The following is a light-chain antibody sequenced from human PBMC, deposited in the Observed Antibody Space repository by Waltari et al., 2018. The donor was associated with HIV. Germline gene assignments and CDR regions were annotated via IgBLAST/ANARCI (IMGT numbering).Light chain of an antibody. Sequence: QSVLAQQPSVSGTHGQRVTISCSGTTSNIGTNVVNWYQQVPGTAPKLLISSKSQRPSGVPDRFSGFQSGTSASLAITGLQSEDEADYYCATWDDTPTGHVLFGGGTKVTVL. CDR2: SKS. V-gene: IGLV1-44*01. CDR3: ATWDDTPTGHVL. J-gene: IGLJ2*01. CDR1: TSNIGTNV.